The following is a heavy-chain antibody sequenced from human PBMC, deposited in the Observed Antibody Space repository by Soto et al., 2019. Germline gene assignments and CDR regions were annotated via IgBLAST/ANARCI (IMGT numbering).Heavy chain of an antibody. V-gene: IGHV1-2*04. CDR3: ARGGEGYCSSTSCYEGNGMDV. J-gene: IGHJ6*02. CDR2: INPNSGGT. CDR1: GYTFTGYY. Sequence: ASVKVSCKASGYTFTGYYMHWVRQAPGQGLEWMGWINPNSGGTNYAQKFQGWVTMTRDTSISTAYMELSRLRSDDTAVYYCARGGEGYCSSTSCYEGNGMDVWGQGTTVTV. D-gene: IGHD2-2*01.